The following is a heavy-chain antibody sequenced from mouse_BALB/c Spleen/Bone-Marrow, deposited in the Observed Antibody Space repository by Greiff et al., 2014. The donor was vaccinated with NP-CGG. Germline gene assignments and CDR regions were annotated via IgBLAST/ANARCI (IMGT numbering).Heavy chain of an antibody. V-gene: IGHV4-1*02. D-gene: IGHD2-3*01. CDR3: ARLGYYRGFAY. CDR2: INPDSYTI. Sequence: EVMLVESGGGLVQPGGSLKLSCAASGFDFSGFWMGWVRQAPGKGLEWIGEINPDSYTINYTPSLKDRFIISRDNAKNTLYLQMNKVRSEDTALYYCARLGYYRGFAYRGQGTLVPVPA. J-gene: IGHJ3*01. CDR1: GFDFSGFW.